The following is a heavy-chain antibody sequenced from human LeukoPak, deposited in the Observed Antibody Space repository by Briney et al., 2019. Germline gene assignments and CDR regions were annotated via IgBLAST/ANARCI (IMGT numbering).Heavy chain of an antibody. D-gene: IGHD2-2*01. CDR2: INWNGGST. CDR1: GFTFDDYG. CDR3: AKIGYCSSASCLGDTFEI. Sequence: GGSLRLSCAASGFTFDDYGMSWVRQAPGKGREGGSGINWNGGSTGYADSVKGRFTISRDNAKNSLYLQMNSLRPEDTAVCYCAKIGYCSSASCLGDTFEIWGQGTMVTVSS. J-gene: IGHJ3*02. V-gene: IGHV3-20*04.